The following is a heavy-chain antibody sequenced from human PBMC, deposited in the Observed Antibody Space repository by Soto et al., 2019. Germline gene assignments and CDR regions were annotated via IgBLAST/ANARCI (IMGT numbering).Heavy chain of an antibody. V-gene: IGHV3-30-3*01. CDR1: GFTFSRYS. D-gene: IGHD4-17*01. CDR3: ARGGYYGGLDY. J-gene: IGHJ4*02. CDR2: ISYDGNTE. Sequence: QVQPVESGGGVVQPGRSLRLSCAASGFTFSRYSMHWVRQAPGKGLEWVAVISYDGNTEYHADSVKGRFTISRDSSKNTVFLQMNSRRVEDTAVYFCARGGYYGGLDYWGQGTLVTVSS.